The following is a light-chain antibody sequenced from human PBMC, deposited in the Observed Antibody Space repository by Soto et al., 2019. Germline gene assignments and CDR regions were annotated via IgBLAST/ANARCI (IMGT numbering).Light chain of an antibody. CDR1: QSVSSY. V-gene: IGKV3-11*01. CDR2: DAS. CDR3: QQRSNWPPLT. J-gene: IGKJ5*01. Sequence: EIVLTQSPATLSFSPGERANLSCRASQSVSSYLAWYQQKPGQAPRLLIYDASNRATGIPARFSGSGSGTDFTLTISSLEPEEFAVYYCQQRSNWPPLTFGQGTRLEIK.